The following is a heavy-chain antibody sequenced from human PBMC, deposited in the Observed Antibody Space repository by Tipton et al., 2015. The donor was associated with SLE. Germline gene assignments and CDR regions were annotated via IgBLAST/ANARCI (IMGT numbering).Heavy chain of an antibody. J-gene: IGHJ2*01. CDR3: ARGRYSHWYFDL. Sequence: LRLSCAVYGGSFSGYYWNWIRQPPGKGLEWIGEINHSGSTNYNPSLKSRVTISVDTSKNQFSLKLSSVTAADTAVYYCARGRYSHWYFDLWGRGTLVTVSS. D-gene: IGHD2-21*01. CDR1: GGSFSGYY. V-gene: IGHV4-34*01. CDR2: INHSGST.